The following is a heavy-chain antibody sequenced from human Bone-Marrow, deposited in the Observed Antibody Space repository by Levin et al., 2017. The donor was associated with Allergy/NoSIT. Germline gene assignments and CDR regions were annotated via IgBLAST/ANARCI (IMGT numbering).Heavy chain of an antibody. CDR3: GRAGFYGSGTYYKALPYYDVMDV. D-gene: IGHD3-10*01. CDR1: GDSISSGDYY. V-gene: IGHV4-30-4*01. CDR2: IYYSGSV. Sequence: PSETLSLTCAVSGDSISSGDYYWTWIRQPPGKGLEWIAYIYYSGSVYYNPTLKSRVTLSFDTSKNQFSLRLNSVTAADTAVYYCGRAGFYGSGTYYKALPYYDVMDVWGQGTTVTVSS. J-gene: IGHJ6*02.